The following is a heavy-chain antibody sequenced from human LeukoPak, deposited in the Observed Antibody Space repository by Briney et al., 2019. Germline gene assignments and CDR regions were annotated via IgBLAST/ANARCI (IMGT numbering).Heavy chain of an antibody. CDR1: GFTFSSYA. J-gene: IGHJ4*02. V-gene: IGHV3-33*08. CDR2: IWYDGSNK. D-gene: IGHD3-16*01. Sequence: GGSLRLSCAASGFTFSSYAMHWVRQAPGKGLEWVAVIWYDGSNKYYADSMKGRFTISRDNSKNTLYLQMNSLRAEDTAVYYCARDGGQVNFDYWGQGTLVTVSS. CDR3: ARDGGQVNFDY.